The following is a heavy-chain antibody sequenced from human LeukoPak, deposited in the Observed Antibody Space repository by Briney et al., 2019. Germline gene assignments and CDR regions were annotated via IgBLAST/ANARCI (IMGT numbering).Heavy chain of an antibody. CDR2: TVGSRPDT. J-gene: IGHJ4*02. V-gene: IGHV3-23*01. CDR3: TKAPLMSCTGAFCYPFDS. Sequence: GGSLRLSCATSGFRFSSDWMSWVRQTPGKGLEWVSATVGSRPDTYHADSVKGRFTVSRDNSRNTLYLQMNNLRIEDSAVYYCTKAPLMSCTGAFCYPFDSWGQGVLVTVSS. D-gene: IGHD2-8*02. CDR1: GFRFSSDW.